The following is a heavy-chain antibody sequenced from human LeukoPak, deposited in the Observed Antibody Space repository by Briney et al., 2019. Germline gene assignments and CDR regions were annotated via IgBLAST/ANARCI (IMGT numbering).Heavy chain of an antibody. CDR3: AREGYYDSSGYYLY. V-gene: IGHV3-53*01. CDR1: GFTVSSNY. J-gene: IGHJ4*02. Sequence: PGGSLRLSCAASGFTVSSNYMSWVRQAPGKGLEWVSVIYSGGSTYYADSVKGRFTISRDNSKNTLYLQMNSLRAEDTAVYYCAREGYYDSSGYYLYWGQGTLVTVSS. CDR2: IYSGGST. D-gene: IGHD3-22*01.